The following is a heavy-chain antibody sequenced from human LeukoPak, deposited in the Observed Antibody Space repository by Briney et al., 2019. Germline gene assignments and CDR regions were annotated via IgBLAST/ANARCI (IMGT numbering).Heavy chain of an antibody. Sequence: ASVKVSCKVSGYTLTELSMHWVRQAPGKGLEWMGGFDPEDDKKIYAQNFQGRVTMTEDTSTDTAYMELNSLRSEDTAVYYCATGQSEFDYWGQGTLVTVSS. D-gene: IGHD6-19*01. CDR1: GYTLTELS. CDR3: ATGQSEFDY. V-gene: IGHV1-24*01. J-gene: IGHJ4*02. CDR2: FDPEDDKK.